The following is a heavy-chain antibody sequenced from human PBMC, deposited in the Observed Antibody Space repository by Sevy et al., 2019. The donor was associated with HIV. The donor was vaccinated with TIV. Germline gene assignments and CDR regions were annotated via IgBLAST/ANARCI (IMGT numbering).Heavy chain of an antibody. V-gene: IGHV1-18*01. Sequence: ASVKVSCQSSGYNFNIYTIHWVRQARGQGLEWVGRTSPYDGDTDYAHNFHGRVSLTMDTSTSTAYLGLTSLRSDDTAVYFCTRDTWELLTGIAYYYSRMDVWGQGTTVTVSS. CDR2: TSPYDGDT. CDR1: GYNFNIYT. J-gene: IGHJ6*02. CDR3: TRDTWELLTGIAYYYSRMDV. D-gene: IGHD1-26*01.